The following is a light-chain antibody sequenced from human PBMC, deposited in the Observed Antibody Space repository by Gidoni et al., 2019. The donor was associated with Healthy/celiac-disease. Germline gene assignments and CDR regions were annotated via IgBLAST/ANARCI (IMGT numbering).Light chain of an antibody. CDR3: GTWDNSLSGVV. CDR1: SSNIENNY. Sequence: QSVLTQPPSVSAAPGQKVTISCSGSSSNIENNYVSWYQQLPGTTPKLLIFDNNNRPSGIPDRFSGSKSGTSATLAITGLQTGDEAEYFCGTWDNSLSGVVFGGGTKVTV. CDR2: DNN. J-gene: IGLJ2*01. V-gene: IGLV1-51*01.